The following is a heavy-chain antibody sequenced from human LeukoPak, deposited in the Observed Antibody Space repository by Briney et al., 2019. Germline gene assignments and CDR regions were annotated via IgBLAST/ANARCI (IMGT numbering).Heavy chain of an antibody. CDR1: GFTFSSYA. CDR2: ISSRASIT. D-gene: IGHD3-10*01. Sequence: PGGSLRLSCAAAGFTFSSYAMNWVRQAPGKGMEWDSAISSRASITYYAYSVKGRFTISRDNSKNTLYLQMNSLRAEDTAVYYCAKGSSYYGSGSHFDYWGQGTLVTVSS. J-gene: IGHJ4*02. V-gene: IGHV3-23*01. CDR3: AKGSSYYGSGSHFDY.